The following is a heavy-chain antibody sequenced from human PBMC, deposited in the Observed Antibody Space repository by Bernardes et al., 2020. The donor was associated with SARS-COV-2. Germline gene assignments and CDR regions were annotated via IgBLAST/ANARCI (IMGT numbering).Heavy chain of an antibody. CDR3: AREYSTSSRLNWFDP. D-gene: IGHD6-6*01. CDR1: GGSFSGHY. CDR2: IYHSGST. J-gene: IGHJ5*02. Sequence: SETLSLTCAVYGGSFSGHYWSWIRQPPGKGLEWIGEIYHSGSTNYNPSLKSRVTISVDTSKNQFSLKLNSVTAADTAVYYCAREYSTSSRLNWFDPWGQGTLVTVSS. V-gene: IGHV4-34*01.